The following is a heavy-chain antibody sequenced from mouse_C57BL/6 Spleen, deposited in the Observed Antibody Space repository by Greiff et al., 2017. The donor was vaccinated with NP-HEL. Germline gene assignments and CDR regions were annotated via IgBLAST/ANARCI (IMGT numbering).Heavy chain of an antibody. CDR2: IHPNSGST. CDR3: ARSPQLTGTEDY. CDR1: GYTFTSYW. J-gene: IGHJ4*01. D-gene: IGHD4-1*01. Sequence: QVQLQQLGAELVKPGASVKLSCKASGYTFTSYWMHWVKQRPGQGLEWIGMIHPNSGSTNYNEKFKSKATLTVDKSSSTAYMQLSSLTSEDSAVYYCARSPQLTGTEDYWGQGTSVTVSS. V-gene: IGHV1-64*01.